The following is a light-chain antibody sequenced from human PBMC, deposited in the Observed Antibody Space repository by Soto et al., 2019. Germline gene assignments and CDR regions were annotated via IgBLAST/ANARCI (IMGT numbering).Light chain of an antibody. CDR2: EDN. J-gene: IGLJ2*01. V-gene: IGLV6-57*04. CDR3: QSYDSSIVV. Sequence: NFMLTQQHSVSESPGKTVTISCTRSSGSNASNYVQWYQQRPGSAPTTVIYEDNQRPSGVPDRFSGSIDSSSNSASLTISGLKTEDEADYYCQSYDSSIVVFGGGTKLTVL. CDR1: SGSNASNY.